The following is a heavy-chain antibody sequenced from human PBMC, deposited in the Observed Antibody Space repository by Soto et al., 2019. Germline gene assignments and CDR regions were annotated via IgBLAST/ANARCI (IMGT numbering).Heavy chain of an antibody. J-gene: IGHJ6*02. V-gene: IGHV3-30*18. Sequence: PEGSLRLSCAASGCIFSSCGMHWVRQALGKGLEWVAVISYDGSNKYYADSVKGRFTISRDNSKNTLYLQMNSLRAEDTAVYYCAKTRLTTVFYYGMDVWGQGTTVTVSS. CDR3: AKTRLTTVFYYGMDV. CDR1: GCIFSSCG. CDR2: ISYDGSNK. D-gene: IGHD4-4*01.